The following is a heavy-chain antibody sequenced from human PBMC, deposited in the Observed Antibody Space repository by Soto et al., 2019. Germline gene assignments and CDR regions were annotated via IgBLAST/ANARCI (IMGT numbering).Heavy chain of an antibody. CDR3: ARATAGGYGHGVCDY. Sequence: PGGSLRLSCAASGVAFSSYDMHWVRQAKGKGLEWVSAIGITGDTYYADSVKGRFTISRENAKNSLYLQMNSLRVGDTAVYYCARATAGGYGHGVCDYWGQGTVVTVSS. CDR1: GVAFSSYD. D-gene: IGHD5-12*01. V-gene: IGHV3-13*01. J-gene: IGHJ4*02. CDR2: IGITGDT.